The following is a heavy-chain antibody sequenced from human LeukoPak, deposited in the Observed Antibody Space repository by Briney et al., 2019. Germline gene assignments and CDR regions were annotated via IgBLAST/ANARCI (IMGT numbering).Heavy chain of an antibody. J-gene: IGHJ5*02. V-gene: IGHV1-2*02. Sequence: ASVKVSCKASGYTFTSYGISWVRQAPGQGLEWMGWINPNSGDTNYAQKFQGRVTMTRDTSISTAYMELSRLRSDDTAIYYCTRERYWFDPWGQGTLVTVSS. CDR1: GYTFTSYG. CDR2: INPNSGDT. CDR3: TRERYWFDP. D-gene: IGHD2-15*01.